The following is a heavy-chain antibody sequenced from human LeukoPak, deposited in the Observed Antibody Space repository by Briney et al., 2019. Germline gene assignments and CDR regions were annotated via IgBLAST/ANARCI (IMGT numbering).Heavy chain of an antibody. CDR3: ARVRGRWLQFFDL. Sequence: SETLSLTCTVSGGSISSSSYYWSWIRQHPGKGLEWIGYIYNSGSTYYNPSLKSRVTISVDTSKNQFSLKLSSVTAADTAVYYCARVRGRWLQFFDLWGRGTLVTVSS. D-gene: IGHD5-24*01. CDR1: GGSISSSSYY. CDR2: IYNSGST. V-gene: IGHV4-31*03. J-gene: IGHJ2*01.